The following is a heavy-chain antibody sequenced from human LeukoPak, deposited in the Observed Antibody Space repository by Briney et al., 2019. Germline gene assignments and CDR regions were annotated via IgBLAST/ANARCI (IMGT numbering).Heavy chain of an antibody. J-gene: IGHJ6*02. CDR2: FSGSGGST. CDR3: AKVLTAMAFPDYYGMDV. Sequence: GGSLRLSCAASGFTFSSYAMSWVRQAPGKGLEWVSAFSGSGGSTYYADSVKGRFTISRDNSKNTLYLQMNSLRAEDTAVYYCAKVLTAMAFPDYYGMDVWGQGTTVTVSS. V-gene: IGHV3-23*01. D-gene: IGHD5-18*01. CDR1: GFTFSSYA.